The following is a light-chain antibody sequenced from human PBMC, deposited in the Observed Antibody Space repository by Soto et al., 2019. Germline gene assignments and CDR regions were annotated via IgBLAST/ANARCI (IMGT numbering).Light chain of an antibody. Sequence: DIVMTQSPLSLPVTPGEPASISCWSSQSLLQRNGYNYLDWYLQKPGQSPQLLIYLGSNRASGVPDRFSGSASGTDFTLKISRVEAEDVGVYYCMQALQTPLTFGPGTKLQIK. J-gene: IGKJ2*01. V-gene: IGKV2-28*01. CDR3: MQALQTPLT. CDR1: QSLLQRNGYNY. CDR2: LGS.